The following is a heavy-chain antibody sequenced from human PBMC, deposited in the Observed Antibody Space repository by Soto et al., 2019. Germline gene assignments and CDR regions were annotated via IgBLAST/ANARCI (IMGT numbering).Heavy chain of an antibody. J-gene: IGHJ4*02. V-gene: IGHV4-34*01. D-gene: IGHD3-22*01. Sequence: PSETLSLTCAVCGGSFSGYYWSWIRQPPGKXLEWIGEINHSGSTNYNPSLKSRVTISVDTSKNQFSLKLSSVTAADTAVYYCARGRPYYYDSSGYPKNPYYFDYWGQGTLVTVSS. CDR2: INHSGST. CDR3: ARGRPYYYDSSGYPKNPYYFDY. CDR1: GGSFSGYY.